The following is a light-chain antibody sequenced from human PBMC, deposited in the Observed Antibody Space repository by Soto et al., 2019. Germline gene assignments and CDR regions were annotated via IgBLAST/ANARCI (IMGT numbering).Light chain of an antibody. V-gene: IGKV1-5*01. CDR2: DAS. Sequence: DIRMTQSPSTLSASVGDRVTITCLSSQSIRSWLAWYQQKPGKAPNLLISDASSWESEVPSRFSGSGPGTDFTLTISNLQPDDFATYDCQQYKSYPYTFGQGTKLEIK. CDR1: QSIRSW. J-gene: IGKJ2*01. CDR3: QQYKSYPYT.